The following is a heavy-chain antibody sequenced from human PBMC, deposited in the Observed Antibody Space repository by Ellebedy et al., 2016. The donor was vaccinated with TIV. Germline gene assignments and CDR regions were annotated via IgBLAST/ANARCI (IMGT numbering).Heavy chain of an antibody. CDR3: VHTGDRGI. CDR2: ISTYNGDT. V-gene: IGHV1-18*01. CDR1: GYTFTSYG. Sequence: AASVKVSCKASGYTFTSYGLSWVRQATGQGLEWMGWISTYNGDTKYAQNLKGRVTMTTDTSTSTAYVELRSLRSDDTAVYYCVHTGDRGIWGQGTMVTVSS. J-gene: IGHJ3*02. D-gene: IGHD3-10*01.